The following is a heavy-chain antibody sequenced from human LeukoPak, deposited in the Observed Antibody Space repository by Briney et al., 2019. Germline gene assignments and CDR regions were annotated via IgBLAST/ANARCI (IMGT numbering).Heavy chain of an antibody. CDR3: SRDSREGGIAAV. Sequence: RSLRLSCTASGFTFGDYAMSWVRQAPGRGLEWVGFIRSKSYGWTTEYAASVKGRFTFSRDDSKSIAYLEMNSLKTEDTAVYYCSRDSREGGIAAVWGQGTLVTVSS. V-gene: IGHV3-49*04. J-gene: IGHJ4*02. CDR2: IRSKSYGWTT. D-gene: IGHD6-13*01. CDR1: GFTFGDYA.